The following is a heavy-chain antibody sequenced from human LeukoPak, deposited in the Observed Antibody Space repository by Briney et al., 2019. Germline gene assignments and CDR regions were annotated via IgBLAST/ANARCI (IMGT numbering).Heavy chain of an antibody. D-gene: IGHD3-10*01. V-gene: IGHV3-23*01. Sequence: PGGSLRLSCAVSGFTVSSNYMNWVRQAPGKGLEWVSAISGSGGSTYYADSVKGRFTISRDNSKNTLYLQMNSLRAEDTAVYYCAKDVPYYYGSGSPTNWFDPWGQGTLVTVSS. CDR2: ISGSGGST. CDR3: AKDVPYYYGSGSPTNWFDP. J-gene: IGHJ5*02. CDR1: GFTVSSNY.